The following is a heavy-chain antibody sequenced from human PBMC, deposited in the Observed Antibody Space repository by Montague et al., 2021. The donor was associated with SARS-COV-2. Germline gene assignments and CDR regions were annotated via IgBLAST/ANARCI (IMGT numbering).Heavy chain of an antibody. CDR1: GLTVSDNY. CDR2: IYPAGNT. D-gene: IGHD2-8*01. V-gene: IGHV3-53*01. J-gene: IGHJ4*02. CDR3: ARSQMLYGDFDY. Sequence: SLRLSCAVSGLTVSDNYMSWVRLAPGRGPEWVSVIYPAGNTFYADSVKGRFTISRDKSKNTLSLQMDSLRGDDTAVNYCARSQMLYGDFDYWGQGILATVSS.